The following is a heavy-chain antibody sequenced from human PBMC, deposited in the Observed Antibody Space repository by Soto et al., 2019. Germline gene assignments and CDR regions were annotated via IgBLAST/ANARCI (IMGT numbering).Heavy chain of an antibody. J-gene: IGHJ4*02. D-gene: IGHD3-10*01. CDR1: GVSFTTQD. V-gene: IGHV1-69*01. CDR3: ARDQYKHGSGSSFVTGWDY. CDR2: FIPVFQTT. Sequence: QGQLVQSGAQVKDPGSSVRFSCKAAGVSFTTQDFGWVHRAPGQGFGWFGGFIPVFQTTKYAKKFQARVTIVADESTSTTYMELSSLTSEDTAVYYCARDQYKHGSGSSFVTGWDYWGQGTLVTVSA.